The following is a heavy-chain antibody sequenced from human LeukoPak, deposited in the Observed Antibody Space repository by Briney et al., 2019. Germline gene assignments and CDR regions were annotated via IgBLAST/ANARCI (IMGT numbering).Heavy chain of an antibody. V-gene: IGHV3-23*01. J-gene: IGHJ4*02. CDR2: ISGSGVST. CDR3: AKDDAWLRFGE. Sequence: GGSLRLSCAASGFTFSSYGMSWVRQAPGKGLEWVSAISGSGVSTYYADSVKGRFTISRDNSKNMLYLEVISLTADDTAVYYCAKDDAWLRFGEWSQGTLVTVSS. CDR1: GFTFSSYG. D-gene: IGHD3-10*01.